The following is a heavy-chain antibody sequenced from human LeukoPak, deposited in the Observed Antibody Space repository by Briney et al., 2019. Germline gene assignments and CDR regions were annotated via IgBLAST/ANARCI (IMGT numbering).Heavy chain of an antibody. V-gene: IGHV1-3*01. D-gene: IGHD1-26*01. CDR3: ARDLTYPSGAFDI. Sequence: GASVKVSCKASGYTFTSYAMNWVRQAPGQRLEWMGWINAGNGNTKYSQKFQGRVTITRDTPASTAYMELSSLRSEDTAVYYCARDLTYPSGAFDIWGQGTMVTVSS. CDR2: INAGNGNT. J-gene: IGHJ3*02. CDR1: GYTFTSYA.